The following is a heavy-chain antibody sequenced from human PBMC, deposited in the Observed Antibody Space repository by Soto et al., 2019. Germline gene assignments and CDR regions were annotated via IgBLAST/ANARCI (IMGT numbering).Heavy chain of an antibody. CDR1: GGSISSSSYY. CDR3: ARLWAAAGEETDYSWFDP. Sequence: QLQLQESGPGLVKPSETLSLTCTVSGGSISSSSYYWGWIRQPPGKGLEWIGSIYYSGSTYYNPSLKSRVSISVDTSKNQFSLKRSSVTAADTAVYYCARLWAAAGEETDYSWFDPWGQGTLVTVSS. J-gene: IGHJ5*02. CDR2: IYYSGST. V-gene: IGHV4-39*01. D-gene: IGHD6-13*01.